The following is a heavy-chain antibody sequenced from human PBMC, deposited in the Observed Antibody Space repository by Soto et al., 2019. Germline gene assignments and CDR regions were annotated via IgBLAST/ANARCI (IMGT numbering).Heavy chain of an antibody. V-gene: IGHV1-18*04. CDR3: AINRPEYYYDSSGYYNDAFDI. Sequence: ASVKVSCKASGYTFTSYYMHWVRQAPGQGLKWMGKINPNNGNTNYAQKLQGRVTMTTDTSTSTAYMELRSLRSDDTAVYYCAINRPEYYYDSSGYYNDAFDIWGQGTMVTVSS. J-gene: IGHJ3*02. D-gene: IGHD3-22*01. CDR1: GYTFTSYY. CDR2: INPNNGNT.